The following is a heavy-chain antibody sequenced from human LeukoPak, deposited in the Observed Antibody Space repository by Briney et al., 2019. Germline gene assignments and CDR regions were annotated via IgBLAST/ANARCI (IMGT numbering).Heavy chain of an antibody. D-gene: IGHD3-3*01. V-gene: IGHV3-13*01. CDR2: IGTAGDT. J-gene: IGHJ4*02. CDR1: GFTFSSYD. CDR3: TRDPLYYDFRSGYSSPQSGFDY. Sequence: PGGSLRLSCAASGFTFSSYDMHWVRQATGKGLEWVSAIGTAGDTYYPGSVKGRFTISRNNAENSLYLEMNSLRAEDTAVYYCTRDPLYYDFRSGYSSPQSGFDYWGQGTLVSVSS.